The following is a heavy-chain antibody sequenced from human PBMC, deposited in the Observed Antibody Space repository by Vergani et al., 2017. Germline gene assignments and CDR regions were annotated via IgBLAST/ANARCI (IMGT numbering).Heavy chain of an antibody. V-gene: IGHV4-31*11. CDR2: IFYSGTT. Sequence: QVQLQQWGAGVVKPSQTLSLTCAVSGGSISSGDHCWTWIRQRPGKGLEWIGYIFYSGTTYDNPSLRSRLTISVDTSQNQFSLKLRSVTAADTPVYYCARVDTQVPATSHFYYMDVWGKGTTVVVSS. CDR3: ARVDTQVPATSHFYYMDV. CDR1: GGSISSGDHC. D-gene: IGHD6-25*01. J-gene: IGHJ6*03.